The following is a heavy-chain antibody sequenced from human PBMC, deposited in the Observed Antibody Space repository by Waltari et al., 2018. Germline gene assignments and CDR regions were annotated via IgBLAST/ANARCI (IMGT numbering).Heavy chain of an antibody. CDR2: IDPGDAGT. D-gene: IGHD3-22*01. V-gene: IGHV5-51*01. J-gene: IGHJ3*02. CDR1: GYSFPNYW. CDR3: ARHMGSSGPNTAFDI. Sequence: EVQLVQSGAEVKKPGESMKISCKGSGYSFPNYWIGWVRQMPGKGLAWMGIIDPGDAGTSDRPFFQGQVTISVDKSSSTAYLQWRTLKASDTAMYYCARHMGSSGPNTAFDIWGQGTMITVSP.